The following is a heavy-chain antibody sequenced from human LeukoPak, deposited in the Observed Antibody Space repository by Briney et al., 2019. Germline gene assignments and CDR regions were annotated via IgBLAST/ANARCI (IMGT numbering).Heavy chain of an antibody. V-gene: IGHV4-59*12. CDR2: IYYSGDS. CDR3: ARDRLRFLESMVYYFDY. J-gene: IGHJ4*02. CDR1: GGSISSYY. Sequence: SETLSLTCTVSGGSISSYYWSLIRQPPGKGLEWIGCIYYSGDSNYNPSLKSRVTISIDTSKNQFSLKLSSVTAADTAVYYCARDRLRFLESMVYYFDYWGQGTLVTVSS. D-gene: IGHD3-3*01.